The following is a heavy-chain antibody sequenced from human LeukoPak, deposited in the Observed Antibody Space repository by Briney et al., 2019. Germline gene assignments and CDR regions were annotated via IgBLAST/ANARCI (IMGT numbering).Heavy chain of an antibody. CDR2: INAGNGNT. J-gene: IGHJ3*02. CDR1: GYTFTTYA. CDR3: ARDGIYGDCDI. V-gene: IGHV1-3*01. Sequence: GASVKVSCKASGYTFTTYAMYWVRQAPGQRLEWMGWINAGNGNTKYSQKFQGRVTITRDTSASTAYMELSSLRSEDTAVYYCARDGIYGDCDIWGQGTMVTVSS. D-gene: IGHD4-17*01.